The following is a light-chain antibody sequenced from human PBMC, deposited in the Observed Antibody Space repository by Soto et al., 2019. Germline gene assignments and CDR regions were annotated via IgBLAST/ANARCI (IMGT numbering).Light chain of an antibody. Sequence: EIVMTQSPATLSVSPGERATLSCRASQSIANNFAWYQQKPGQAPRLLIYGASTRATGIPARFSGSGSGTEFTLTISSLQSEDFAVYYCQQYNDWSYTFGQGTKLEIK. V-gene: IGKV3-15*01. CDR2: GAS. CDR1: QSIANN. CDR3: QQYNDWSYT. J-gene: IGKJ2*01.